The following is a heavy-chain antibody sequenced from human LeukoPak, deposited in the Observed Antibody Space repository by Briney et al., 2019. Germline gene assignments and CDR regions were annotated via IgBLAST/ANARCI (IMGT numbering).Heavy chain of an antibody. V-gene: IGHV1-3*01. CDR3: ARATGIAVAGLGFDY. D-gene: IGHD6-19*01. Sequence: ASVKVSCKASGYTFTSYAMHWVPQAPGQRLEWMGWINAGNGNTKYSQKFQGRVTITRDTSASTAYMELSSLRSEDTAVYYCARATGIAVAGLGFDYWGQGTLVTVSS. CDR1: GYTFTSYA. J-gene: IGHJ4*02. CDR2: INAGNGNT.